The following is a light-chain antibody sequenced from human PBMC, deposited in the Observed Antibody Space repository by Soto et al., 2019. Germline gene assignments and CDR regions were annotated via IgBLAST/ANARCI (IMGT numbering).Light chain of an antibody. CDR3: QQRFT. CDR2: DAS. Sequence: EIVLTHSPATLSLSPGERATHSCRASQYVSSFLAWFQQRPGQAPRLLIYDASNSAAGIPARFSGSGSGTNFTLTISSLEPEDFAVYYCQQRFTFGPGTKVDIK. V-gene: IGKV3-11*01. J-gene: IGKJ3*01. CDR1: QYVSSF.